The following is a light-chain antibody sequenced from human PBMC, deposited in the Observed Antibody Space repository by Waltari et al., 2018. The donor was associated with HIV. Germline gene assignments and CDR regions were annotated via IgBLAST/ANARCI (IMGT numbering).Light chain of an antibody. Sequence: DIQMTQSPSSVSAYVGDRVTLTCRATQGISTWLAWYQQKPGKAPKLLISGASNLEPGVPSRFSGSGSGTSFSLTITSLQADDFAVYYCQQTNSFPFTFGQGTRLEIK. V-gene: IGKV1-12*01. CDR1: QGISTW. CDR2: GAS. CDR3: QQTNSFPFT. J-gene: IGKJ5*01.